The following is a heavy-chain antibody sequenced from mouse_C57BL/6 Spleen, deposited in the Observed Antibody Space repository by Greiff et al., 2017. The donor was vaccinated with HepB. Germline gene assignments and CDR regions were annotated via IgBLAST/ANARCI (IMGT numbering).Heavy chain of an antibody. D-gene: IGHD2-1*01. CDR2: IYPGSGNT. J-gene: IGHJ2*01. CDR1: GYTFTDYY. V-gene: IGHV1-76*01. CDR3: ARWDYYGDY. Sequence: VQLQQSGAELVRPGASVKLSCKASGYTFTDYYINWVKQRPGQGLEWIARIYPGSGNTYYNEKFKGKATLTAEKSSSTAYMQLSSLTSEDSAVYFCARWDYYGDYWGQGTTLTVSS.